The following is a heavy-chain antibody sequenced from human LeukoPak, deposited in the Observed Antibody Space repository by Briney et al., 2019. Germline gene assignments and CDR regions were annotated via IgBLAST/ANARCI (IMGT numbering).Heavy chain of an antibody. V-gene: IGHV4-39*07. CDR1: GGSISSNTYY. CDR3: ARVPTVTFFDY. CDR2: IYYSGST. D-gene: IGHD4-17*01. Sequence: SETLSLTCTVSGGSISSNTYYWGWIRQPPGKGLEWIGSIYYSGSTYYNPSLKSRVTISVDTSKNQFSLKLSSVTAADTAVYYCARVPTVTFFDYWGQGTLVTVSS. J-gene: IGHJ4*02.